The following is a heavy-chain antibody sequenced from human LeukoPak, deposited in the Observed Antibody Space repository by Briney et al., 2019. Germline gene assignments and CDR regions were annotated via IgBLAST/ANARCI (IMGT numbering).Heavy chain of an antibody. Sequence: GQSLKISCKGSGYSFTSYWIGWVRQMPGKGLEWMGIIYPGDSDTRYSPSFQGQVTISADKSISTAYLQWSSLKASDTAMYYFARLRGIAVAGNYFDYWGQGTLVTVSS. CDR1: GYSFTSYW. V-gene: IGHV5-51*01. D-gene: IGHD6-19*01. J-gene: IGHJ4*02. CDR2: IYPGDSDT. CDR3: ARLRGIAVAGNYFDY.